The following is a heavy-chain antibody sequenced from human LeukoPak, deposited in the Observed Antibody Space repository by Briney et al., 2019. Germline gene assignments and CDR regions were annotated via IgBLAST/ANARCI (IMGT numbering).Heavy chain of an antibody. CDR3: ASSKRYCSSTNCYMVGIDY. CDR1: GFTFSTYN. V-gene: IGHV3-21*01. J-gene: IGHJ4*02. Sequence: GGSLRLSCAASGFTFSTYNMNWVRQAPGRGLEWVSSISGSSSYIYYADSLKGRFTVSRDNAKNSLFLQMNSLRAEDTAIYYCASSKRYCSSTNCYMVGIDYWGQGTLVTVSS. CDR2: ISGSSSYI. D-gene: IGHD2-2*02.